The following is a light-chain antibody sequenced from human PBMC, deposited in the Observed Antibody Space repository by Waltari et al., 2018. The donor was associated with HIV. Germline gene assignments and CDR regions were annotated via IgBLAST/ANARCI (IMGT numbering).Light chain of an antibody. J-gene: IGKJ1*01. V-gene: IGKV3-15*01. CDR3: QQYDLWPRT. Sequence: EILMTQSPATLSVSPGERATLSCRASQTITRSLVWYQQKPGQAPRLLIYGASTSATGGPARFSGTGSGTEFTLTISSLQSEDFAVYYWQQYDLWPRTFGQGTKVEIK. CDR2: GAS. CDR1: QTITRS.